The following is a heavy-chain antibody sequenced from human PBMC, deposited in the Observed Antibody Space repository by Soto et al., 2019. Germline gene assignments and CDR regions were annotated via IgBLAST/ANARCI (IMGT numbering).Heavy chain of an antibody. Sequence: GGSLRLSCEASGFIFSDHAMSWVRQAPGKGLEWVSAISGNGIATYYADSVKGRFTISRDNSKNTLYLQMNRLIADDTAVYYCARDAISMVRGTSNWFDPWGQGTLVTVSS. CDR3: ARDAISMVRGTSNWFDP. D-gene: IGHD3-10*01. CDR2: ISGNGIAT. CDR1: GFIFSDHA. J-gene: IGHJ5*02. V-gene: IGHV3-23*01.